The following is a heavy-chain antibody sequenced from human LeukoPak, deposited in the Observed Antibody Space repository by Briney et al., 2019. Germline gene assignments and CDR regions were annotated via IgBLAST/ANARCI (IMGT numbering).Heavy chain of an antibody. CDR2: IYSGGST. J-gene: IGHJ4*02. CDR1: GFTFGDYA. V-gene: IGHV3-53*01. D-gene: IGHD4-17*01. CDR3: AREAVTRNYFDY. Sequence: GRSLRLSCTASGFTFGDYAMSWFRQAPGKGLEWVSVIYSGGSTYYADSVKGRFTISRDNSKNTLYLQMNSLRAEDTAVYYCAREAVTRNYFDYWGQGTLVTVSS.